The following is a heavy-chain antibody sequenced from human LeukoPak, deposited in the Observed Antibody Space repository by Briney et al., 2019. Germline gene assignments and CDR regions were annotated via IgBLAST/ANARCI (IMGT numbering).Heavy chain of an antibody. D-gene: IGHD2-21*02. CDR1: GYTFTGYY. J-gene: IGHJ2*01. Sequence: ASVKVSCKASGYTFTGYYMHWVRQAPGQGLEWMGWINPNSGGTNYAQKFQGRVTMTRDTSISTAYMELSRLRSDDTAVYYCARDLTEVIVVVTAPPGWYFDLWGRGTLVTVSS. CDR3: ARDLTEVIVVVTAPPGWYFDL. V-gene: IGHV1-2*02. CDR2: INPNSGGT.